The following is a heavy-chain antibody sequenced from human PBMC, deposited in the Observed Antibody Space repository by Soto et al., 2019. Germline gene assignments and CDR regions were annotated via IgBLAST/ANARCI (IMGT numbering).Heavy chain of an antibody. Sequence: QVQLVQSGAEVKKPGASVKVSCKASGYTFTGYYMHWVRQAPGQGLEWMGWINPNSGGTNYAKKFQGRVTMTRDTSISTAYMELSRLRSDDTAVYYCARVGGWGSSSMDYWGQGTLVTVSS. CDR3: ARVGGWGSSSMDY. V-gene: IGHV1-2*02. CDR1: GYTFTGYY. D-gene: IGHD6-6*01. J-gene: IGHJ4*02. CDR2: INPNSGGT.